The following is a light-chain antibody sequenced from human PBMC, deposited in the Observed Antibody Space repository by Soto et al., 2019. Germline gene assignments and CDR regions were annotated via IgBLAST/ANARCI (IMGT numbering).Light chain of an antibody. J-gene: IGKJ5*01. V-gene: IGKV3-11*01. CDR3: QQRSNWPPFT. CDR1: QSVSSY. Sequence: EIVLTQSPATLSLSPGEIATLSCRASQSVSSYLAWYQQKPGQTPRLLIYDASNRATSIPARFSGSGSGTDFTLTISSLEPEDFAVYYCQQRSNWPPFTFGQGTRLEIK. CDR2: DAS.